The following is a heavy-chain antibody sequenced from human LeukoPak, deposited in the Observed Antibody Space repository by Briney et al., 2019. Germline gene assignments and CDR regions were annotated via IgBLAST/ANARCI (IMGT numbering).Heavy chain of an antibody. Sequence: ASVQVSCKGSGYTFTSYGISWVRQAPGQGLEWMGWISIYNGNTDYAQKLRGRVTMTTDTSTSTAYLELRGPRSDDTAVYYCARITYDFWSGYYMPDDPWGQGTLVTVSS. V-gene: IGHV1-18*01. D-gene: IGHD3-3*01. CDR2: ISIYNGNT. J-gene: IGHJ5*02. CDR1: GYTFTSYG. CDR3: ARITYDFWSGYYMPDDP.